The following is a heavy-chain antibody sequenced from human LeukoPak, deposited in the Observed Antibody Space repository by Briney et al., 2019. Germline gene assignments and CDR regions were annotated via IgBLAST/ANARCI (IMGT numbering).Heavy chain of an antibody. D-gene: IGHD2-15*01. V-gene: IGHV3-21*01. CDR1: GFTFSSYS. Sequence: GGSLRLSCAASGFTFSSYSMNWVRQAPGKGLEWVSSISSSSSYIYYADSVKGRFTISRDNAKNSLYLQMNSLRAEDTAVCYCARTIYCSGGSCYDYYYYYGMDVWGQGTTVTVSS. CDR2: ISSSSSYI. CDR3: ARTIYCSGGSCYDYYYYYGMDV. J-gene: IGHJ6*02.